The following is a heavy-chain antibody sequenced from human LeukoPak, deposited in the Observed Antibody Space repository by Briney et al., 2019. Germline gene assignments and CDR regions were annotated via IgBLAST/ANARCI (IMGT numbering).Heavy chain of an antibody. J-gene: IGHJ4*02. D-gene: IGHD2-15*01. CDR1: GGSISSNTYY. CDR2: IHYSGSPYYINYRGST. CDR3: ARESCSGGSCYLDY. V-gene: IGHV4-39*02. Sequence: SETLSLTCTVSGGSISSNTYYWGWIRQPPGKGLEWIGSIHYSGSPYYINYRGSTFYNPSLKSRVTISVDTSKNEFSLKLSSVTAADTVVYYCARESCSGGSCYLDYWGQGALVTVSS.